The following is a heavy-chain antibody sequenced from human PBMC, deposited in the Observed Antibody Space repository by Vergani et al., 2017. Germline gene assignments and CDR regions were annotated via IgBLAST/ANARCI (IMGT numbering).Heavy chain of an antibody. J-gene: IGHJ4*02. CDR2: LTGGGGST. Sequence: EAQLLESGGSLKQPGGSVRLPCAASGFPFSIYATHWVRQAPRKGLEWVSALTGGGGSTYYADSFKGRFIISRDNSRDTLYLQMNSLRPEDTATYYCVRNAGSYENFFDSWGQGTLFTVSS. D-gene: IGHD1-26*01. V-gene: IGHV3-23*01. CDR1: GFPFSIYA. CDR3: VRNAGSYENFFDS.